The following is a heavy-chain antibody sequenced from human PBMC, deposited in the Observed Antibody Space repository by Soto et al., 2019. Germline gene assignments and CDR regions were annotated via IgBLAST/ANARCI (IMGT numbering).Heavy chain of an antibody. J-gene: IGHJ3*02. Sequence: SVKVSCKASGGTFSSYAISWVRQAPGQGLEWMGGIIPSFGTAKYTQKFQGRVTITADTSASTAYMELSSLRSEDTAVYYCARLEASQYYDFWSGYYGPDDAFDIWGQGTMVTVSS. V-gene: IGHV1-69*06. CDR2: IIPSFGTA. D-gene: IGHD3-3*01. CDR1: GGTFSSYA. CDR3: ARLEASQYYDFWSGYYGPDDAFDI.